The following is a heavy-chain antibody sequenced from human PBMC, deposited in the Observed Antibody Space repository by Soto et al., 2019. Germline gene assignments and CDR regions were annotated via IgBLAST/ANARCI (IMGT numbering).Heavy chain of an antibody. CDR3: ARTCSSVSCYFIY. V-gene: IGHV1-18*01. J-gene: IGHJ4*02. D-gene: IGHD2-2*01. CDR2: ISPSGNT. Sequence: QVQLVQSGAEVPKPGASVKVSCKASGYTFSNHGITWVRQDPGQGLEWMGWISPSGNTNYAQKLQGRVIMTTDTSTSTAYMELRGLTSDDTAVYFCARTCSSVSCYFIYWGQGTLVTVSS. CDR1: GYTFSNHG.